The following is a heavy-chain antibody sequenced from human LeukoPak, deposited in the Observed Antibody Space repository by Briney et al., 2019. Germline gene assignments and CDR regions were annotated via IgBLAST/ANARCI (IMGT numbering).Heavy chain of an antibody. J-gene: IGHJ5*02. V-gene: IGHV4-4*02. CDR2: IYHSGST. D-gene: IGHD3-3*01. CDR1: GGSISSSNW. Sequence: SGTLSLTCAVSGGSISSSNWWNWVRQPPGKGLEWIGEIYHSGSTNYNPSLKSRVTISVDTSKNQFSLKLSSVTAADTAVYYCARYDITIFGVAILGNNWFDPWGQGTLVTVSS. CDR3: ARYDITIFGVAILGNNWFDP.